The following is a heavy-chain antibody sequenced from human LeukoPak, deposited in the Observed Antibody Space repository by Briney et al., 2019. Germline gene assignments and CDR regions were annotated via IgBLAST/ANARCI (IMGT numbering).Heavy chain of an antibody. V-gene: IGHV4-4*07. J-gene: IGHJ5*02. CDR1: GGSISSYY. Sequence: SETLSLTCTVSGGSISSYYWSWIRQPAGKGLEGIGRIYPSGSTNYNPSLKSRVTMSVDTSKNQFSLKLSSVTAADTAVYYCARATSTSRTNWFDPWGQGTLVTVSS. CDR3: ARATSTSRTNWFDP. CDR2: IYPSGST. D-gene: IGHD2-2*01.